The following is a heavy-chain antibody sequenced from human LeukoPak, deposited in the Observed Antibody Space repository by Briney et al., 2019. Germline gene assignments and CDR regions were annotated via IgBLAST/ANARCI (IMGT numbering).Heavy chain of an antibody. Sequence: ASVKVSCKASGYTFTCYYMHWVRQAPGQGLEWMGWINPNSGGTNYAQKFQGRVTMTRDTSISTAYMELSRLRSDDTAVYYCARDGGPTGIVVVPAAIRNWFDPWGQGTLVTVSS. CDR2: INPNSGGT. CDR3: ARDGGPTGIVVVPAAIRNWFDP. D-gene: IGHD2-2*01. V-gene: IGHV1-2*02. J-gene: IGHJ5*02. CDR1: GYTFTCYY.